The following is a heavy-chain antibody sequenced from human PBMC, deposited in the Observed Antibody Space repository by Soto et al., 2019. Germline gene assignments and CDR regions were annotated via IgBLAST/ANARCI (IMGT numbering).Heavy chain of an antibody. CDR3: ARSRGYCSGGSCYSNWYFDL. CDR1: GYTFTSYD. V-gene: IGHV1-8*01. D-gene: IGHD2-15*01. CDR2: MNPNSGNT. J-gene: IGHJ2*01. Sequence: QVQLVQSGAEVKKPGASVKVSCKASGYTFTSYDINWVRQATGQGLEWMGWMNPNSGNTGYAQKFQGRVTMTRNTSISTAYMELSSLRSEDTAVYYCARSRGYCSGGSCYSNWYFDLWGRGTLVTVSS.